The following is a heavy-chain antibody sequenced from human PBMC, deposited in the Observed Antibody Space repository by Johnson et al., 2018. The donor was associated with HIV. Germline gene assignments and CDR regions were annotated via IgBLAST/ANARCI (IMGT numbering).Heavy chain of an antibody. CDR2: ISYDGSNT. V-gene: IGHV3-30-3*01. Sequence: VQLVESGGGVVQPGRSLRLSCAASGFTFSSYAMHWVRQAPGKGLEWVAVISYDGSNTYYADSVKGRFTTSRDNAKNTLFLQMNSLRAEDTAVYYCASLRDAFDIWGQGTMVTVSS. J-gene: IGHJ3*02. CDR1: GFTFSSYA. CDR3: ASLRDAFDI.